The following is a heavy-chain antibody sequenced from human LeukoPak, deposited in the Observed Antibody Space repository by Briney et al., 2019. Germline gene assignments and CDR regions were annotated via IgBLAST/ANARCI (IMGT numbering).Heavy chain of an antibody. Sequence: GGSLRLSCVASGFTFDEYAMHWVRQVPGKGLEWVIGISGDSDRIDYADSVKGRFTISRDNAKNSVYLQMNSLRAEDTALYYCAKDRAIFVHYFDGWGQGTLVTVSS. D-gene: IGHD3-9*01. J-gene: IGHJ4*02. CDR2: ISGDSDRI. V-gene: IGHV3-9*01. CDR3: AKDRAIFVHYFDG. CDR1: GFTFDEYA.